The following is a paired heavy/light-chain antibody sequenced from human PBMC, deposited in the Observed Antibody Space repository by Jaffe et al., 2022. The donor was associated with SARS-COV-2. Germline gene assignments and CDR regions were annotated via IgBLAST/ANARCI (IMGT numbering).Light chain of an antibody. V-gene: IGLV2-23*01. J-gene: IGLJ1*01. CDR3: CSYAGSNTYV. CDR2: EDT. Sequence: QSALTQPASVSGSPGQSITISCTGTTSDVGSYNLVSWYQQHPGKAPKLIIYEDTKRPSGVSNRFSGSKSVNTASLTISGLQAEDEADYYCCSYAGSNTYVFGTGTKVTVL. CDR1: TSDVGSYNL.
Heavy chain of an antibody. CDR1: GYIFTRYG. D-gene: IGHD3-22*01. Sequence: QVQLVQSGAEEKKPGASVKVSCRASGYIFTRYGITWVRQAPGQGLEWMGWISVYNGNTNYAKKFQGRATMTRDTSTSIAYMELRSLRSDDTAVYYCARGGDYYDSSGHYYYYYYMDVWGKGTTVTVSS. J-gene: IGHJ6*03. CDR3: ARGGDYYDSSGHYYYYYYMDV. V-gene: IGHV1-18*04. CDR2: ISVYNGNT.